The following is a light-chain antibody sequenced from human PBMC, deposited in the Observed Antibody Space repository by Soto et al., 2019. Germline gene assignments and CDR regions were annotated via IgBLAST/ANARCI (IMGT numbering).Light chain of an antibody. V-gene: IGKV1-39*01. J-gene: IGKJ1*01. CDR2: AAS. CDR1: QTIIGY. CDR3: QQSYTTPRT. Sequence: DIQMTQSPASLCACIGDSVAITFRASQTIIGYLNWYQQKPGKAPRLLINAASNLQSGVPPRFRGSGSETDFTLTITSLQPEHFATYYCQQSYTTPRTFGQGTKVDI.